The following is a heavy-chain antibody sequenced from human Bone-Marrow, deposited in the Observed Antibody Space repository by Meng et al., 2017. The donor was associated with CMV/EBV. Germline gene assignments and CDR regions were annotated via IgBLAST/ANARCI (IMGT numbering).Heavy chain of an antibody. J-gene: IGHJ6*02. V-gene: IGHV3-7*01. CDR1: GFTFSSYW. CDR3: ARESYYDFWIGYSGSNYYYGMDV. D-gene: IGHD3-3*01. Sequence: GESLKISWSASGFTFSSYWMSWVRQAPGKGLEWVANIKQDGSEKYYVGSVKGRFTISRDNAKNSLYLQMNSLRAEDTAVYYCARESYYDFWIGYSGSNYYYGMDVWGQGTTVTVSS. CDR2: IKQDGSEK.